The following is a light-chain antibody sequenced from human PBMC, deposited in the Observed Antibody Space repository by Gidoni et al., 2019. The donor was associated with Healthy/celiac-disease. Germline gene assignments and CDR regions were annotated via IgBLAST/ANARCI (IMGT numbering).Light chain of an antibody. CDR2: GAS. Sequence: EIVMTQSPATLSVSPGDRATLSCRASQRVSSNLAWYQQKPGQAPRLLIYGASTRATGIPARFSGSGSGTEFTLTSSRLQSEDCAVYYCQQYNNWPPYTFGQXTKLEIK. CDR3: QQYNNWPPYT. CDR1: QRVSSN. V-gene: IGKV3-15*01. J-gene: IGKJ2*01.